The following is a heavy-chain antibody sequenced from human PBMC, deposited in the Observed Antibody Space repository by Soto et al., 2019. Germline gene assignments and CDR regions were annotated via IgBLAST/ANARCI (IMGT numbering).Heavy chain of an antibody. CDR1: GYHFTNYG. D-gene: IGHD1-26*01. Sequence: VQLEQAGPEVKKPGPSVKVSCKASGYHFTNYGISWVRQAPGQGLEWMGWVTGYDGNANYAQSFQGRGTMTTDTATTTAYMDLRRLSSDDTAVYYCARTTHEEPTFDYWGQGTLVTVSS. CDR2: VTGYDGNA. V-gene: IGHV1-18*01. CDR3: ARTTHEEPTFDY. J-gene: IGHJ4*02.